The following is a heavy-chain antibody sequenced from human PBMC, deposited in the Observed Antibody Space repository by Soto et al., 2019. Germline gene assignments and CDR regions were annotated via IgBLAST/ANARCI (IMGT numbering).Heavy chain of an antibody. D-gene: IGHD6-13*01. CDR2: ISYDGSNK. CDR1: GFTFSSYG. CDR3: VKDESINWYSGHFRH. J-gene: IGHJ1*01. Sequence: SLKISCAASGFTFSSYGMHWVRQAPGKGLEWVAVISYDGSNKYYADSVKGRFAISRDNAKNSLHLQMNSLSAEDTAFYYCVKDESINWYSGHFRHWGQGTLVTVSS. V-gene: IGHV3-30*18.